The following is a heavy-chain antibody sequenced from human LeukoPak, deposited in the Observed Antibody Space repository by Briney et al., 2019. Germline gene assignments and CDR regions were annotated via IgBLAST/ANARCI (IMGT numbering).Heavy chain of an antibody. J-gene: IGHJ4*02. Sequence: TGRSLRLSCAASGFTFSSYGMHWVRQAPGKGLEWVAVISYDGSNKYYADSVKGRFTISRDNSKNTLYLQMNSLRAEVTAVYYCARRGIVLGAAPVLKYSFDYWGQGTLVTVSS. CDR3: ARRGIVLGAAPVLKYSFDY. V-gene: IGHV3-30*03. CDR1: GFTFSSYG. CDR2: ISYDGSNK. D-gene: IGHD1-26*01.